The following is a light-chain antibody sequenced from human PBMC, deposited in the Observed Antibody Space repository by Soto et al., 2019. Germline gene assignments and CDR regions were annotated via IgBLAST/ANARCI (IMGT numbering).Light chain of an antibody. CDR1: SSDVGGYNY. J-gene: IGLJ1*01. Sequence: QSVLTQPPSASGSPGQSVTISCTGTSSDVGGYNYVSWYQQHPGKAPKLMIYEVSKRPSGVPDRFSGSKSGNTASLTVSGLQAEDEADYYCSSYAGSNNLRYGFGTGTKVTVL. CDR3: SSYAGSNNLRYG. CDR2: EVS. V-gene: IGLV2-8*01.